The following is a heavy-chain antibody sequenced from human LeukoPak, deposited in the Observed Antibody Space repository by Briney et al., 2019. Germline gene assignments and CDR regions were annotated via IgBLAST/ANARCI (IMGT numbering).Heavy chain of an antibody. CDR2: IRHDGREK. Sequence: GGSLTLSCAASGFTFRSYWMSWVRQAPGKGLEGVANIRHDGREKYYVDSVKGRFTISRDNAKNSLYLQMNSLSAEDTAVYYCARRDSGSYALPFDHWGEGTLVAVSS. CDR1: GFTFRSYW. D-gene: IGHD1-26*01. V-gene: IGHV3-7*03. J-gene: IGHJ4*02. CDR3: ARRDSGSYALPFDH.